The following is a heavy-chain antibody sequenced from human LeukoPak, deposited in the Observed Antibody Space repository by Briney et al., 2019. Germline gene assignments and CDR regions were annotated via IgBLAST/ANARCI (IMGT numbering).Heavy chain of an antibody. V-gene: IGHV3-23*01. Sequence: GGSLRLSCAASGFTFSSYAMSWVRQAPGKGLEWVSAISGSGGSTYYADSVKGRFTISRDNSKNTLYLQMNSLRAEDTAVYYCAKDGHYYDSSGYRYYFDYCGQGTLVTVSS. J-gene: IGHJ4*02. CDR3: AKDGHYYDSSGYRYYFDY. CDR2: ISGSGGST. CDR1: GFTFSSYA. D-gene: IGHD3-22*01.